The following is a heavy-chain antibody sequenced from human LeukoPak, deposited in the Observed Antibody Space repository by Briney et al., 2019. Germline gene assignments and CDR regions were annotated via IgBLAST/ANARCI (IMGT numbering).Heavy chain of an antibody. Sequence: ASVKVSCKASGYTFTGYYMHWVRQAPGQGLEWMGWINPNSGGTNYAQKFQGRVTMTRDTSISTAYMELSRLRSDDTAVYYCAREYRYYDSSGYYRYFDYWGQGTLVTVSS. D-gene: IGHD3-22*01. J-gene: IGHJ4*02. CDR3: AREYRYYDSSGYYRYFDY. CDR1: GYTFTGYY. CDR2: INPNSGGT. V-gene: IGHV1-2*02.